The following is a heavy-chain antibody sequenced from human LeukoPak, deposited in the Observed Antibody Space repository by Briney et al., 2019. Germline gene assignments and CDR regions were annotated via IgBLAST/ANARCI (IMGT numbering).Heavy chain of an antibody. D-gene: IGHD3-22*01. CDR1: GFTFSSYG. V-gene: IGHV3-33*01. J-gene: IGHJ3*02. CDR3: ARGGSPSYYYDSSGPRNAFDI. Sequence: GGSLRLSCAASGFTFSSYGMHWVRQAPGKGLEWVAVIWYDGSNKYYADSVKGRFTISRDNSKNTLYLQMNGLRAEDTAVYYCARGGSPSYYYDSSGPRNAFDIWGQGTMVTVSS. CDR2: IWYDGSNK.